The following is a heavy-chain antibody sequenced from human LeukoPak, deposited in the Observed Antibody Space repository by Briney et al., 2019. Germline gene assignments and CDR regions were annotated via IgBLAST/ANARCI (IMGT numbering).Heavy chain of an antibody. Sequence: ASVKVSCTASGGTFSSYAISWVRQAPGQGLEWMGWISAYNGNTNYAQKLQGRVTMTTDTSTSTAYMELRSLRSDDTAVYYCATSPTYYYDSSGYSAFDIWGQGTMVTVSS. J-gene: IGHJ3*02. CDR2: ISAYNGNT. D-gene: IGHD3-22*01. V-gene: IGHV1-18*04. CDR1: GGTFSSYA. CDR3: ATSPTYYYDSSGYSAFDI.